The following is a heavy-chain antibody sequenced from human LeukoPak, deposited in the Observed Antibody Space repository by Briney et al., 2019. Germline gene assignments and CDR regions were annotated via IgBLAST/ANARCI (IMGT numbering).Heavy chain of an antibody. J-gene: IGHJ6*03. CDR1: GFTVSSNY. Sequence: GGSLRLSCAASGFTVSSNYMSWVRQAPGNGLEWVSVIYSGVSTYYADSVKGRFTISRDNSKNTLYLQMNSLRAEDTAVYYCARPGVTGYCYMDVWGKGTTVTVSS. CDR3: ARPGVTGYCYMDV. CDR2: IYSGVST. D-gene: IGHD1-1*01. V-gene: IGHV3-53*01.